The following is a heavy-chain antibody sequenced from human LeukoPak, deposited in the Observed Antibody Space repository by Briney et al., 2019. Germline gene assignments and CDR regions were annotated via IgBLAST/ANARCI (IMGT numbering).Heavy chain of an antibody. CDR3: TTDLRLDVNLYYFDY. Sequence: GGSLRLSCAASGFTFSNAWMSWVRQAPGKGLEWVGRIKSKTDGGTTDYAAPVKGRFTISRDDSKNTLYLQMNSLKTEDTAVYYCTTDLRLDVNLYYFDYWGQGTLVTVSS. CDR1: GFTFSNAW. D-gene: IGHD6-25*01. V-gene: IGHV3-15*01. J-gene: IGHJ4*02. CDR2: IKSKTDGGTT.